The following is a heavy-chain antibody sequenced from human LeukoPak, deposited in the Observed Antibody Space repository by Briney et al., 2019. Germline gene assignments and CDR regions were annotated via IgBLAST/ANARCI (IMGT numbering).Heavy chain of an antibody. CDR1: GGSISSGDYY. D-gene: IGHD3-10*01. CDR2: IYYSGST. Sequence: SQTLSLTCTVSGGSISSGDYYWSWIRQPPGKGLEWIGYIYYSGSTYYNPSLKSRVTISVDTSKNQFSLKLSSVTAADTAVYYCARALLDYYYGSGSYYKGFDPWGQGTLVTVSS. J-gene: IGHJ5*02. V-gene: IGHV4-30-4*01. CDR3: ARALLDYYYGSGSYYKGFDP.